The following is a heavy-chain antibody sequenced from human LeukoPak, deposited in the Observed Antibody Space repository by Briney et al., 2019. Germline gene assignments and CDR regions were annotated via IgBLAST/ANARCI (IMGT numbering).Heavy chain of an antibody. Sequence: ASVKVSCKASGYTFTSYGISWVRQAPGQGLEWMGWISAYNGNTNYAQKLQGRVTMTTDTSTSTAYMELRSLRSDDTAVYYCARGEAISGSYYRFPWWFDPWGQGTLVTVSS. CDR2: ISAYNGNT. V-gene: IGHV1-18*01. CDR3: ARGEAISGSYYRFPWWFDP. J-gene: IGHJ5*02. D-gene: IGHD1-26*01. CDR1: GYTFTSYG.